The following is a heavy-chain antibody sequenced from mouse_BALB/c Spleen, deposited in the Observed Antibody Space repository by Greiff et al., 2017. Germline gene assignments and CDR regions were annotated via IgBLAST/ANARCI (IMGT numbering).Heavy chain of an antibody. D-gene: IGHD1-1*01. CDR3: ARGYYGSAMDY. CDR2: ISDGGSYT. J-gene: IGHJ4*01. CDR1: GFTFSDYY. V-gene: IGHV5-4*02. Sequence: EVMLVESGGGLVKPGGSLKLSCAASGFTFSDYYMYWVRQTPEKRLEWVATISDGGSYTYYPDSVKGRFTISRDNAKNNLYLQMSSLKSEDTAMYYCARGYYGSAMDYWGQGTSVTVSS.